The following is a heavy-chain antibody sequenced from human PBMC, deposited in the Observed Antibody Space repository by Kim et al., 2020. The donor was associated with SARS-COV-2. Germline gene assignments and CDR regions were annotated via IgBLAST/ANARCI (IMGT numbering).Heavy chain of an antibody. D-gene: IGHD6-19*01. CDR1: GYTFTSYG. CDR3: ARGPLVDSSGLNWFDP. Sequence: ASVKVSCKASGYTFTSYGISWVRQAPGQGLEWMGWISAYNGNTNYAQKLQGRVTMTTDTSTSTAYMELRSLRSDDTAVYYCARGPLVDSSGLNWFDPWGQGTLVTVSS. V-gene: IGHV1-18*01. CDR2: ISAYNGNT. J-gene: IGHJ5*02.